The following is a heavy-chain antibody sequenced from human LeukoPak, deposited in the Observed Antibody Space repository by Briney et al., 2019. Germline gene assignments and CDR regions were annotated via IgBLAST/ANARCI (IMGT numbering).Heavy chain of an antibody. D-gene: IGHD3-16*01. J-gene: IGHJ4*02. V-gene: IGHV3-7*03. Sequence: PGGSLRLSCAASGLTFSSYWMSWVRQAPGKGLEWVANIKQDGSEKYYVDSVKGRFTISRDNAKNSLYLQMNSLRAEDTALYYCARDMKIARSAFDYWGQGTLVTVSS. CDR3: ARDMKIARSAFDY. CDR2: IKQDGSEK. CDR1: GLTFSSYW.